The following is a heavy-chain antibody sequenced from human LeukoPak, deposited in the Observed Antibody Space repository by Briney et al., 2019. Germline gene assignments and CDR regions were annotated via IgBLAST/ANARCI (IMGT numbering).Heavy chain of an antibody. CDR2: IYSDGTT. J-gene: IGHJ6*02. Sequence: GGSLRLSCVASGFTLRVNYMTWIRQTPGRGLERVSVIYSDGTTKYADSAKGRFTISRDNSKSMVYLQMDRLRAEDTAVYYCARCKGGWSDHFYGMDVWGQGTTVTVSS. D-gene: IGHD6-19*01. CDR3: ARCKGGWSDHFYGMDV. CDR1: GFTLRVNY. V-gene: IGHV3-53*01.